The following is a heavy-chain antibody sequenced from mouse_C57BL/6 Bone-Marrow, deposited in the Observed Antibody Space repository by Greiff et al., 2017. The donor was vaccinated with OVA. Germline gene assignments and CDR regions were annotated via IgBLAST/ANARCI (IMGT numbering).Heavy chain of an antibody. CDR1: GYSITSGYY. V-gene: IGHV3-6*01. Sequence: EVKLQESGPGLVKPSQSLSLTCSVTGYSITSGYYWNWIRQFPGNKLEWMGYIRYDGSNNYNPSLKNRISITRDTSKNQFFLKLNSVTTEDTATYYCASVLYYGSGNYAMDYWGQGTSVTVSS. D-gene: IGHD1-1*01. CDR2: IRYDGSN. J-gene: IGHJ4*01. CDR3: ASVLYYGSGNYAMDY.